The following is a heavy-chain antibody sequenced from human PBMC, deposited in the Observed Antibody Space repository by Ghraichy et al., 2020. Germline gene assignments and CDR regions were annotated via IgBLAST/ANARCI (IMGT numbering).Heavy chain of an antibody. J-gene: IGHJ4*02. CDR1: GGSISSYY. CDR3: ARDLGSGWYPY. Sequence: SETLSLTCTVSGGSISSYYWSWIRQPPGKGLEWIGYIYYSGSTNYNPSLKSRVTISVDTSKNQFSLKLSSVTAADTAVYYCARDLGSGWYPYWGQGTLVTVSS. V-gene: IGHV4-59*01. CDR2: IYYSGST. D-gene: IGHD6-19*01.